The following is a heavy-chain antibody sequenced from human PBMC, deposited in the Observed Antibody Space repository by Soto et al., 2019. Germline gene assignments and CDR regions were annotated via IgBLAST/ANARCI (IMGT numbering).Heavy chain of an antibody. V-gene: IGHV4-4*02. J-gene: IGHJ4*02. CDR1: GDSVSSPYY. CDR3: ARCAGWYAVHS. CDR2: VFHTGTT. Sequence: QVQLQESGPGLVKPSGTLSLTCAVSGDSVSSPYYWCWVRQPPGKGLEWIGEVFHTGTTSYNPSLWSRVTISMDKSINQFSLDLSSVTAADTAVYYCARCAGWYAVHSWGPGTLVIVSS. D-gene: IGHD6-19*01.